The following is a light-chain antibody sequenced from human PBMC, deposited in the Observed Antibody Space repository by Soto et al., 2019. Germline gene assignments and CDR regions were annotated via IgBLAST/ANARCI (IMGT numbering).Light chain of an antibody. Sequence: QSVLTQPPSASGSPGQSVTISCTGTSSDLRDSDFISWYQLYPGKAPKLMIYEVTKRPSGVPDRFSGSKSVNMAYLTVSGLQAEDEAEYYCSSYADFNNVLFGGGTKVPS. CDR1: SSDLRDSDF. V-gene: IGLV2-8*01. J-gene: IGLJ3*02. CDR3: SSYADFNNVL. CDR2: EVT.